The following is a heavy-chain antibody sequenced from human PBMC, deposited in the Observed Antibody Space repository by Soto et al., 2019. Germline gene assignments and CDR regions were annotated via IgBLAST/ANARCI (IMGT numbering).Heavy chain of an antibody. Sequence: SVTLCVPWAVVGDSIISLDGRWIRQPPGKGLESIGYLYYGRSANYNPSLKSRVTLSVDTSTNQCSLTLSSMTAADTAVYYCALRSMAVVPEYWGQGTLVTVSS. J-gene: IGHJ4*02. CDR2: LYYGRSA. CDR1: GDSIISLD. D-gene: IGHD3-22*01. V-gene: IGHV4-59*11. CDR3: ALRSMAVVPEY.